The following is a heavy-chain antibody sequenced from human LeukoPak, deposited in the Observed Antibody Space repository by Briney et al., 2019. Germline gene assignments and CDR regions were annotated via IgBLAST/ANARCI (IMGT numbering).Heavy chain of an antibody. D-gene: IGHD3-10*02. CDR1: GYSISSAYY. Sequence: SETLSLTCTVSGYSISSAYYWGWIRQPPGKGLEWIGSIYHSGSTDYNPSLKSRVTISVDTSKNQFSLKLSSVTAADTAVYYCARAVRDKYYYYMDVWGKGTTVTISS. CDR2: IYHSGST. V-gene: IGHV4-38-2*02. J-gene: IGHJ6*03. CDR3: ARAVRDKYYYYMDV.